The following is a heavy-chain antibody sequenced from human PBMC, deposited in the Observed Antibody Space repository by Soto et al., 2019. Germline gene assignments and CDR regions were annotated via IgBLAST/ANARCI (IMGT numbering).Heavy chain of an antibody. Sequence: QVQLVQSGAEVKKPGASVKVSCKASGYTFTSYGISWVRQAPGQGLEWMGWISAYNGNTNYAQKLQGRVTMTTDTSTSTAYMELRSLRSDDTAVYYCARDLRGSRHSCGWNYYYYYMDVWGKGTTVTVSS. CDR2: ISAYNGNT. D-gene: IGHD6-19*01. J-gene: IGHJ6*03. CDR1: GYTFTSYG. CDR3: ARDLRGSRHSCGWNYYYYYMDV. V-gene: IGHV1-18*01.